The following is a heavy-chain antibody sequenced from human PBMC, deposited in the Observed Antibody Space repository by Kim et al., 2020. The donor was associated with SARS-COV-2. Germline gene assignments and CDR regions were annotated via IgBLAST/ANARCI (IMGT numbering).Heavy chain of an antibody. CDR1: GGSISSSSYY. V-gene: IGHV4-39*01. J-gene: IGHJ4*02. CDR2: IYYSGST. D-gene: IGHD3-3*01. Sequence: SETLSLTCTVSGGSISSSSYYWGWIRQPPGKGLEWIGSIYYSGSTYYNPSLKSRVTISVDTSKNQFSLKLSSVTAADTAVYYCARHWEPIDYDFWSGYDKFNRDYWGQGTLVTVSS. CDR3: ARHWEPIDYDFWSGYDKFNRDY.